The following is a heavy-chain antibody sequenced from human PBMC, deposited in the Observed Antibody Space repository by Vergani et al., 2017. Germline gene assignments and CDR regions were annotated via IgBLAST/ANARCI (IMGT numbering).Heavy chain of an antibody. V-gene: IGHV4-61*02. Sequence: QVQLQESGPGLVKPSQTLSLTCTVSGGSINSHNYYWSWIRQPAGKGLEWIGRIHTCWSTNYNPTLKRRVTMSEDTSKNQFSLNLTSVTAADTAVYFCARGSCLGGSCYKPLFDYWGQGILVTVSS. CDR1: GGSINSHNYY. J-gene: IGHJ4*02. CDR3: ARGSCLGGSCYKPLFDY. CDR2: IHTCWST. D-gene: IGHD2-15*01.